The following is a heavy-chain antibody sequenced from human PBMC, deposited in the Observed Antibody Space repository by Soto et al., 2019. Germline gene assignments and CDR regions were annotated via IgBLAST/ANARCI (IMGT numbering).Heavy chain of an antibody. V-gene: IGHV1-69*13. D-gene: IGHD1-26*01. J-gene: IGHJ3*02. CDR1: GGTFSSFG. CDR2: IIPIFATA. CDR3: ASPGNYFRAFDI. Sequence: SVKVSCKASGGTFSSFGISWVRQAPGQGLEWMGGIIPIFATANYAQKFQGRITITADESTSTAYMELRTLRSEDTAVYYCASPGNYFRAFDIWGQGTMVTVSS.